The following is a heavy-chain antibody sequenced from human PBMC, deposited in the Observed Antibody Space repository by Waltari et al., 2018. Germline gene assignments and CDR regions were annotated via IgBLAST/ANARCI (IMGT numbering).Heavy chain of an antibody. D-gene: IGHD6-13*01. CDR3: ARSPPGHSRVSSVAFDI. J-gene: IGHJ3*02. CDR2: IYYSGST. Sequence: QVQLQESGPGLVKPSETLSLTCTVSGCSISSYYWSWIRQPPGKGLEWIGYIYYSGSTNYNPSLKSRVTISVDTSKNQFSLKLSSVTAADTAVYYCARSPPGHSRVSSVAFDIWGQGTMVTVSS. CDR1: GCSISSYY. V-gene: IGHV4-59*01.